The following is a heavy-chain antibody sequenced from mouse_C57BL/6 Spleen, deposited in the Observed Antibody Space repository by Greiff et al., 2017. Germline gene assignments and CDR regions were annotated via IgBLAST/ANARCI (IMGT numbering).Heavy chain of an antibody. CDR1: GYTFTSYW. CDR3: AREKLGDAMDY. D-gene: IGHD3-3*01. J-gene: IGHJ4*01. V-gene: IGHV1-52*01. CDR2: IDPSDSET. Sequence: QVQLKESGAELVRPGSSVKLSCKASGYTFTSYWMHWVKQRPIQGLEWIGNIDPSDSETHYNQKFKDKATLTVDKSSSTAYMQLSSLTSEDSAVYYCAREKLGDAMDYWGQGTSVTVSS.